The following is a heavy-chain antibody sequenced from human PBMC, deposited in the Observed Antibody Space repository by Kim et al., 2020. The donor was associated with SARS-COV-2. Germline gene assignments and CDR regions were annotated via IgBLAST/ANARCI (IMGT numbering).Heavy chain of an antibody. Sequence: SETLSLTCAVYGGSFSGYYWSWIRQPPGKGLEWIGEINHSGSTNYNPSLRSRVTISVDTSKNQFSLKLSSVTAAGTAVYYCRSNLRRSWVDIWGQGTMVTVSS. V-gene: IGHV4-34*01. D-gene: IGHD1-26*01. CDR1: GGSFSGYY. CDR3: RSNLRRSWVDI. J-gene: IGHJ3*02. CDR2: INHSGST.